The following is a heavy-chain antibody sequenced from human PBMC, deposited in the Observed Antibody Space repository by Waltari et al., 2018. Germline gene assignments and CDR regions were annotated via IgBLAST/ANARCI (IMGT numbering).Heavy chain of an antibody. Sequence: EVQLLESGGGLVQPGGSLRLSCAASGFPFSSYAMSWVRQAPGKGLEWVSAISGSGGSTYYADSVKGRFTISRDNSKNTLYLQMNSLRAEDTAVYYCAKTHRKNTVTTLYYFDYWGQGTLVTVSS. CDR1: GFPFSSYA. CDR3: AKTHRKNTVTTLYYFDY. CDR2: ISGSGGST. D-gene: IGHD4-17*01. J-gene: IGHJ4*02. V-gene: IGHV3-23*01.